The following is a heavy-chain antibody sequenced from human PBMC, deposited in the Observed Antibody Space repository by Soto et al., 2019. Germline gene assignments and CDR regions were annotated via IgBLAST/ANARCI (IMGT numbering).Heavy chain of an antibody. CDR2: IIPIFGTA. Sequence: SSVKVSCKASGGTFSSYAISWVRQAPGQGLEWMGGIIPIFGTANYAQKFQGRVTITADESTSTAYMELSSLRSEDTAVYYCARDMLDTAMVPYYYYYGMDVWGQGTTVTVSS. D-gene: IGHD5-18*01. CDR1: GGTFSSYA. CDR3: ARDMLDTAMVPYYYYYGMDV. J-gene: IGHJ6*02. V-gene: IGHV1-69*13.